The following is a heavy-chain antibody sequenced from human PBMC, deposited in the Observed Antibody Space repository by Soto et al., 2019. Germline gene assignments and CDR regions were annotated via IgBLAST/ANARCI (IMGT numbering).Heavy chain of an antibody. CDR2: IYYSGST. CDR1: GGSISSSSYY. D-gene: IGHD5-12*01. Sequence: PSETLSLTCTVSGGSISSSSYYWGWIRQPPGKGLEWIGSIYYSGSTYYNPSLKSRVTISVDTSKNQFSLKLSSVTAADTAVYYCARHREEMATMDDAFAIWGQGTMVTVSS. V-gene: IGHV4-39*01. CDR3: ARHREEMATMDDAFAI. J-gene: IGHJ3*02.